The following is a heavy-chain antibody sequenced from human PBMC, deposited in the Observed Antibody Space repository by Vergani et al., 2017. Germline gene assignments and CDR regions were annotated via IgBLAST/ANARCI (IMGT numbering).Heavy chain of an antibody. J-gene: IGHJ3*02. CDR3: ARGKSITIFGVVIMRAFDI. Sequence: QVQLVQSGAEVKKPGASVKVSCKASGYTFTGYYMHWVRQAPGQGLEWMGWTNPNSGGTNYAQKFQGRVTMTRDTSISTAYMELSRLRSDDTAVYYCARGKSITIFGVVIMRAFDIWGQGTMVTVSS. D-gene: IGHD3-3*01. CDR2: TNPNSGGT. V-gene: IGHV1-2*02. CDR1: GYTFTGYY.